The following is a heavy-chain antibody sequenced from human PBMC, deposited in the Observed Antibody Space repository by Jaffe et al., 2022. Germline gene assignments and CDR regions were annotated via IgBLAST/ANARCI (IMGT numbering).Heavy chain of an antibody. D-gene: IGHD6-19*01. CDR2: IYYRGST. CDR3: ARGYRYSAGYYNFDY. Sequence: QVQLQESGPGLVKPSETLSLTCSVSGGSISGYYWSWIRQPPGKGLEWIGYIYYRGSTTNNPSLNSRVTLSVDASKNQFSLNLNSVTAADTATYYCARGYRYSAGYYNFDYWGQGTRVTVSS. V-gene: IGHV4-59*01. J-gene: IGHJ4*02. CDR1: GGSISGYY.